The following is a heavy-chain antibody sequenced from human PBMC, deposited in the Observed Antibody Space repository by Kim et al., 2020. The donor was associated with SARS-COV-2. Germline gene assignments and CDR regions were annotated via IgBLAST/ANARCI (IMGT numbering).Heavy chain of an antibody. Sequence: SETLSLTCAVYVGSFSGYYWSWIRQPPGKGLEWIGEINHSGSTNYNPSLKSRVTISVGTSKNQLSLKLSSVTAAGTAVYFCARGPGCSSSWYGARDWFDPWGQGTLVTVSS. CDR3: ARGPGCSSSWYGARDWFDP. D-gene: IGHD6-13*01. J-gene: IGHJ5*02. CDR1: VGSFSGYY. V-gene: IGHV4-34*01. CDR2: INHSGST.